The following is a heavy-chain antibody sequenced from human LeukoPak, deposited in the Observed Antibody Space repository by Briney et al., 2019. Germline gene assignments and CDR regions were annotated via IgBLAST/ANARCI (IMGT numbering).Heavy chain of an antibody. J-gene: IGHJ3*02. Sequence: SETLSLTCAVSGGSISSGGYSWSWIRQPPGKGLEWIGYIYHSGSTYYNPSLKGRVTISVDRSKNQFSLELSSVTAADTAVYYCAARYDNLMSDAFDIWGQGIMVT. V-gene: IGHV4-30-2*01. D-gene: IGHD3-9*01. CDR1: GGSISSGGYS. CDR3: AARYDNLMSDAFDI. CDR2: IYHSGST.